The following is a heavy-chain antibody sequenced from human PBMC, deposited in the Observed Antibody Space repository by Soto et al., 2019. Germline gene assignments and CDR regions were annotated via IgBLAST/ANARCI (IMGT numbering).Heavy chain of an antibody. D-gene: IGHD2-21*02. CDR1: GGTFSSYA. J-gene: IGHJ4*02. CDR2: IIPIFGTA. CDR3: AREERYCGGDCYLRFDY. V-gene: IGHV1-69*13. Sequence: WASVKVSFKASGGTFSSYAISWVRQAPGQGLEWMGGIIPIFGTANYAQKFQGRVTITADESTSTAYMELSSLRSEDTAVYYCAREERYCGGDCYLRFDYWGQGTLVTVSS.